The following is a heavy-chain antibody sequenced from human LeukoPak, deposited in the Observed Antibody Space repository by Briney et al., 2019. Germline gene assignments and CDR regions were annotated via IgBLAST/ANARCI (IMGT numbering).Heavy chain of an antibody. CDR1: GFSFENYN. D-gene: IGHD4-17*01. Sequence: GGSLRLSCAASGFSFENYNMNWVRQAPGKGLEWVSSISSSSSYIYYADSVKGRFTISRDNAKNSLYLQMNSLRAEDTAVYYCARAKRTSTYGDYGFNWFDPWGQGTLVTVSS. CDR3: ARAKRTSTYGDYGFNWFDP. J-gene: IGHJ5*02. V-gene: IGHV3-21*01. CDR2: ISSSSSYI.